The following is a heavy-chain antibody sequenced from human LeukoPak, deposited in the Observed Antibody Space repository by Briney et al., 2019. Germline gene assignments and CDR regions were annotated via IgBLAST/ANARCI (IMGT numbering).Heavy chain of an antibody. J-gene: IGHJ4*02. V-gene: IGHV3-43D*03. CDR2: ITWDSYST. D-gene: IGHD3-10*01. CDR3: AKGTEYYGSGSLGL. Sequence: GGSLRLSCAASGFSFDEYAMHWVRQAPGKGLEWVSLITWDSYSTDYADSVKGRFTISRDNSKNSLYLQMNSLTTEDTALYYCAKGTEYYGSGSLGLWGQGTLVTVSS. CDR1: GFSFDEYA.